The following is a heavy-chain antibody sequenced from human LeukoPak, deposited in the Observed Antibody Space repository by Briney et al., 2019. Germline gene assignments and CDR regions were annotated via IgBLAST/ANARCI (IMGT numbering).Heavy chain of an antibody. CDR3: ARRGYYGSGSYYNELWFDP. J-gene: IGHJ5*02. V-gene: IGHV5-51*01. CDR2: IYPGDSDT. CDR1: GYSFTSYW. Sequence: PGESLKISCKGSGYSFTSYWIGWVRQMPGKGLEWMGIIYPGDSDTRYSPSFQGQVTISADKSISTAYLQWSSLKASDTATYYCARRGYYGSGSYYNELWFDPWGQGTLVTVSS. D-gene: IGHD3-10*01.